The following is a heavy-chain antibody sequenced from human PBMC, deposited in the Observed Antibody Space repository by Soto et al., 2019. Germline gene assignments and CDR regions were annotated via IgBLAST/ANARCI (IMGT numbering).Heavy chain of an antibody. J-gene: IGHJ6*02. V-gene: IGHV1-58*01. D-gene: IGHD6-13*01. CDR1: GFTFTSSG. CDR3: ARVSNPSSSWYRFYYYYYGMDV. CDR2: IVVGSGNT. Sequence: SVKVSCKDSGFTFTSSGVLWVRQARGQRLEWIGWIVVGSGNTNYAQKFQERATITRNTPISTAYMELSSLRSEDTAVYYCARVSNPSSSWYRFYYYYYGMDVWGQGTTVTVSS.